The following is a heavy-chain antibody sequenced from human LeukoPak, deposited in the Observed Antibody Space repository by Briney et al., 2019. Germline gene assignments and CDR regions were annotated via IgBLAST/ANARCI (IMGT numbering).Heavy chain of an antibody. CDR2: ISSSGSTI. Sequence: PGGSLRLSCAASGFTFSDYYMSWIRQAPGKGLEWVSYISSSGSTIYYADSVKGRFTISRDNAKNPLYLQMNSLRAEDTAVYYCASGGIDSSGLPHFDYWGQGTLVTVSS. CDR1: GFTFSDYY. D-gene: IGHD3-22*01. V-gene: IGHV3-11*01. J-gene: IGHJ4*02. CDR3: ASGGIDSSGLPHFDY.